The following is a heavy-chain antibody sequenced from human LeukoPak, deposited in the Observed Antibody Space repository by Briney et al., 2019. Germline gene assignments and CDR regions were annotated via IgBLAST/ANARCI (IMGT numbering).Heavy chain of an antibody. CDR3: ARPGSGWYPYYFDY. J-gene: IGHJ4*02. Sequence: PGGSLRLSCAASGFTFSSYGMHWVRQAPGKGLEWVAVIWYDGSNKYYADSVKGRFTISRDNAKNSLYLQMNSLRAEDTAVYYCARPGSGWYPYYFDYWGQGTLVTVSS. V-gene: IGHV3-33*01. D-gene: IGHD6-19*01. CDR2: IWYDGSNK. CDR1: GFTFSSYG.